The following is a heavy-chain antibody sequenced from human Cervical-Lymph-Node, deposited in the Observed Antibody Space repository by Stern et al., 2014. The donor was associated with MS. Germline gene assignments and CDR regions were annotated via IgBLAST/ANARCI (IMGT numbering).Heavy chain of an antibody. CDR3: ARHQAGIAAD. J-gene: IGHJ4*02. Sequence: QVQLVQSGAEVKKPGSSVKVSCKASGDTFSSLDIGWVRQAPGQGPEWLGGTTPIFWTANYAQNLQGRVTFAADDSTSTTYMELSSLRAEDTAVYYCARHQAGIAADWGQGTLVTVSS. V-gene: IGHV1-69*01. D-gene: IGHD6-13*01. CDR2: TTPIFWTA. CDR1: GDTFSSLD.